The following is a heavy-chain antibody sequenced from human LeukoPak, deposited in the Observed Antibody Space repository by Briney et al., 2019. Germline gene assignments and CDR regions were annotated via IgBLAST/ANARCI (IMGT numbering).Heavy chain of an antibody. CDR2: IIPIFGTA. CDR3: TREGSSGWYAYFDY. J-gene: IGHJ4*02. CDR1: GGTFSSYA. D-gene: IGHD6-19*01. V-gene: IGHV1-69*01. Sequence: ASVKVSCKASGGTFSSYAISWVRQAPGQGLEWMGGIIPIFGTANYAQKFQGRVTITADESTSTAYIELSSLRSEDTAVYYCTREGSSGWYAYFDYWGQGTLVTVSS.